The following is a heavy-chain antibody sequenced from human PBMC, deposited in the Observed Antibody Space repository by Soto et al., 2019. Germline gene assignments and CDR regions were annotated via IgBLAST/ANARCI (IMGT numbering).Heavy chain of an antibody. V-gene: IGHV3-11*01. D-gene: IGHD1-26*01. Sequence: PGGSLRLSCAASGFTFSDYYTSWIRQAPGKGLEWVSYISSSGSTIYYADSVKGRFTISRDNAKNSLYLQMNSLRAEDTAVYYCARDLPTSGWELIDYYYYGMDVWGQGTTVTVS. CDR3: ARDLPTSGWELIDYYYYGMDV. CDR2: ISSSGSTI. J-gene: IGHJ6*02. CDR1: GFTFSDYY.